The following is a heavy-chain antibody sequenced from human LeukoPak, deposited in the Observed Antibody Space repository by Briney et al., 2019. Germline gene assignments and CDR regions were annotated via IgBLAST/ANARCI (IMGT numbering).Heavy chain of an antibody. CDR2: INHSGST. CDR3: ARPYPHFDY. J-gene: IGHJ4*02. D-gene: IGHD3-16*01. V-gene: IGHV4-34*01. Sequence: SETLSLTCAVYGGSFSGYYWSWIRQPPGKGLEWIGEINHSGSTNYNPSLKSRVTISVDTSKNQFSLKLSSVTAADTAVYYCARPYPHFDYWGQGTLVTVSS. CDR1: GGSFSGYY.